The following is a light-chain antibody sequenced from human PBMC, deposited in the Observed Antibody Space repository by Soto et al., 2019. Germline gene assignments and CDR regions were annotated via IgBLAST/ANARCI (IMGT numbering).Light chain of an antibody. V-gene: IGKV3-15*01. CDR3: QQYNNWPPLT. J-gene: IGKJ4*01. CDR1: QSITIN. CDR2: SAS. Sequence: TLSVSPGERATLSCRASQSITINLAWYQQKPGQAPRLLIYSASTRATGIPARFSGSGSGTEFTLTISNLQSEDFAVYYCQQYNNWPPLTFGGGTKVDIK.